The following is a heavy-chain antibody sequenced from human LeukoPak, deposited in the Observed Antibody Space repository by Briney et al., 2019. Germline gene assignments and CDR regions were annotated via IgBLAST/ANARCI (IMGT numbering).Heavy chain of an antibody. V-gene: IGHV4-38-2*01. CDR3: ARRYYYGRSMSSYFDY. J-gene: IGHJ4*02. CDR2: IYHSGST. CDR1: GYSLSSGYD. Sequence: SESLSLTCAVSGYSLSSGYDWGWIRQPPGKGLEWIGRIYHSGSTYYNPSLRRAVTISVETSTKQFCLRLSSVSAADTAVYYCARRYYYGRSMSSYFDYWGQGTLVTVSS. D-gene: IGHD3-10*01.